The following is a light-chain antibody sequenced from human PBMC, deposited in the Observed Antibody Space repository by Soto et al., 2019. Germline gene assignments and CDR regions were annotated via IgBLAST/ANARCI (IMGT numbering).Light chain of an antibody. CDR2: DAY. CDR3: QHYSGIQT. J-gene: IGKJ1*01. Sequence: IQMTQSHSTLSASVGDRVTITCRASQSISNRLAWYQQKPGKAPKVLIYDAYSLESGVPSRFSGSGSGTEFILTISSLQPDDFASNGCQHYSGIQTVRQGIKV. V-gene: IGKV1-5*01. CDR1: QSISNR.